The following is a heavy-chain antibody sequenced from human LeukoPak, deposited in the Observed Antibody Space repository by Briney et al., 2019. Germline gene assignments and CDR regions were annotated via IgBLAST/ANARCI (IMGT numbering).Heavy chain of an antibody. J-gene: IGHJ4*02. CDR1: GLTFSSFY. D-gene: IGHD3-22*01. Sequence: GGSLRLFCAASGLTFSSFYFNWVRRGPGKGLEWVSPINNVACYIYYAESVKGRFTISRNNAKYSLYLQMNSLRAEDRGVYPFARLRRNSDKSGFYYYYDYWGQGTLVTVSS. V-gene: IGHV3-21*06. CDR3: ARLRRNSDKSGFYYYYDY. CDR2: INNVACYI.